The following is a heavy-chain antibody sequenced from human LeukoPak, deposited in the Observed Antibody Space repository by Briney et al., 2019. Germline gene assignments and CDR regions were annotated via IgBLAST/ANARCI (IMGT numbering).Heavy chain of an antibody. J-gene: IGHJ4*02. CDR1: GFTFSDHY. Sequence: GGSLRFSCAASGFTFSDHYMDWVRQAPGKGLEWVGRTRNKANSYTTEYAASVKGRFTISRDDSKNSLYLQMNSLKTEDTAVYYCARESYCGGDCYFGGGFDYWGQGTLVTVSS. D-gene: IGHD2-21*02. CDR3: ARESYCGGDCYFGGGFDY. CDR2: TRNKANSYTT. V-gene: IGHV3-72*01.